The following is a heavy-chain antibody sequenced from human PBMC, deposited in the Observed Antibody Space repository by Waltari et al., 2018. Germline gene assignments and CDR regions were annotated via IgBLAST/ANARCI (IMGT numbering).Heavy chain of an antibody. CDR2: IGHSGST. J-gene: IGHJ5*02. CDR1: GGSFSGYY. CDR3: ARSYGSGSFSWFDP. D-gene: IGHD3-10*01. Sequence: QVQLQQWGAGLLKPSETLSLTCAVYGGSFSGYYWSWIRQPPGKGLGGIGEIGHSGSTNGGPSRKSRFTISLDTSKNEFSLKLSSVTASDTAVYYCARSYGSGSFSWFDPWGQGTLVSVSS. V-gene: IGHV4-34*01.